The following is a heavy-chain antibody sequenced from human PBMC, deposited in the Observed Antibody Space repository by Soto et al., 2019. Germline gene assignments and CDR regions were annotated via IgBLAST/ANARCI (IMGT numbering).Heavy chain of an antibody. CDR1: GGSISSYY. CDR3: ARDLADCSGGSCYDGLGAFDI. CDR2: IYYSGST. V-gene: IGHV4-59*01. D-gene: IGHD2-15*01. J-gene: IGHJ3*02. Sequence: PSETLSLTCTVSGGSISSYYWSWIRQPPGKGLERIGYIYYSGSTNYNPSLKSRVTISVDTSKNQFSLKLSSVTAADTAVYYCARDLADCSGGSCYDGLGAFDIWGQGTMVTVSS.